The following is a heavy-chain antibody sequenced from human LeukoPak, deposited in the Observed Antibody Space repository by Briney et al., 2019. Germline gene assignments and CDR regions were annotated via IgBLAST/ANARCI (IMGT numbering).Heavy chain of an antibody. CDR1: GFTFSSYA. D-gene: IGHD2-21*01. CDR2: ISGSGVST. V-gene: IGHV3-23*01. CDR3: GKRSTGCGGASCHRQYFHH. J-gene: IGHJ1*01. Sequence: GGSLRLSCAASGFTFSSYAMSWVRQAPGKGLDWVSTISGSGVSTYYADSVKGRFTISRDNSKNTLYLQMNSLRAEDTALYYCGKRSTGCGGASCHRQYFHHWGQGTLVTVSS.